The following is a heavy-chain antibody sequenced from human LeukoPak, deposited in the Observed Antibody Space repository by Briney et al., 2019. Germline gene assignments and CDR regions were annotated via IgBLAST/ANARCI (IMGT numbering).Heavy chain of an antibody. CDR3: VRDSGSGYYWDC. CDR1: GFTFSDHY. CDR2: TRNKANNYIT. Sequence: AGGSLRLSCAASGFTFSDHYMDWVRQAPGKGLEWVARTRNKANNYITDYAASVNGRSTISRDYSNNSLHLQMSSLKIEDTAVYYCVRDSGSGYYWDCWGQGTLVTVS. J-gene: IGHJ4*02. V-gene: IGHV3-72*01. D-gene: IGHD3-22*01.